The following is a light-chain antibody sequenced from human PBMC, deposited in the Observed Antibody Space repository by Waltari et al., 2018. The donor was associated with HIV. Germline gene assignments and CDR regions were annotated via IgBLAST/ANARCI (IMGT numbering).Light chain of an antibody. CDR1: QNSGAN. V-gene: IGKV3-15*01. CDR3: QQYNRWPWT. J-gene: IGKJ1*01. CDR2: GAS. Sequence: EIVMTQSPATLTVSPGERVTLSCRASQNSGANVAWYKQTPGQAPRLLLFGASTRATVISGRFSGSGSGTDFTLTISSLQSEDFAGYYCQQYNRWPWTFGQGTRVEV.